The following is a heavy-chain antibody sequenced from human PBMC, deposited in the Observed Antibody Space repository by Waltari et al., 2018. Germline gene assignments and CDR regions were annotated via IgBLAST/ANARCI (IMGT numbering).Heavy chain of an antibody. CDR3: ARVETLSRIAAAGNYYYYYYMDV. V-gene: IGHV4-4*07. D-gene: IGHD6-13*01. J-gene: IGHJ6*03. CDR1: GGSISSYY. Sequence: QVQLQESGPGLVKPSETLSLTCTVSGGSISSYYWSWIRQPAGTGLEWIGRIYTSGSTNYIPSLKSRVTMAVDTSKNRFSLKLSSVTAADTAVYYCARVETLSRIAAAGNYYYYYYMDVWGKGTTVTISS. CDR2: IYTSGST.